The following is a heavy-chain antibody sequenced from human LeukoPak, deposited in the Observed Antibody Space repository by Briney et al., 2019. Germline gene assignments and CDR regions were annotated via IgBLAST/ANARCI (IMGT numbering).Heavy chain of an antibody. J-gene: IGHJ5*02. Sequence: PGGSLRLSCAASGFTFSSYAMHWVRQAPGKGLEWVAVISYDGSNKYYADSVKGRFTISRDNSKNTLHLQMNSLRAEDTAVYYCARDAFDIVVVVAANPSNWFDPWGQGTLVTVSS. D-gene: IGHD2-15*01. CDR1: GFTFSSYA. V-gene: IGHV3-30-3*01. CDR3: ARDAFDIVVVVAANPSNWFDP. CDR2: ISYDGSNK.